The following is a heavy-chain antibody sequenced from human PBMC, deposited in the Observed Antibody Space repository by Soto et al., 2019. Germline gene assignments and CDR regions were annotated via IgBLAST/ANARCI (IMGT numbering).Heavy chain of an antibody. J-gene: IGHJ6*02. V-gene: IGHV4-39*01. Sequence: SETLSLTCTVSGVSISSSSYYWGWIRQPPGKGLEWIGSIYYSGSTYYNPSLKSRVTISVDTSKNKFSLKLSSVTAADTAVYYCARVDRDRERALVPAAIDGMDVWGQGTTVTVSS. CDR1: GVSISSSSYY. CDR2: IYYSGST. CDR3: ARVDRDRERALVPAAIDGMDV. D-gene: IGHD2-2*01.